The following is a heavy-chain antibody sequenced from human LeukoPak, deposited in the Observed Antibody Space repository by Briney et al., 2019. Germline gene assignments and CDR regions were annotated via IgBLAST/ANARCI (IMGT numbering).Heavy chain of an antibody. D-gene: IGHD2-2*01. CDR2: IIPIFGTA. J-gene: IGHJ4*02. CDR3: ASNDIVVVPAAPAEPFDY. Sequence: VKVSCNASRGPFSSYAISWVRQAPGQGLEWMGGIIPIFGTANYAQKFQGRVTITADESTSTAYMELSSLRSEDTAVYYCASNDIVVVPAAPAEPFDYWGQGTLVTVSS. V-gene: IGHV1-69*01. CDR1: RGPFSSYA.